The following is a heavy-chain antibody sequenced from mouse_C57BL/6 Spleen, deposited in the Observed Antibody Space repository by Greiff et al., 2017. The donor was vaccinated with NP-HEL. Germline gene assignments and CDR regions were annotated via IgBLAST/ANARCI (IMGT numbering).Heavy chain of an antibody. Sequence: VQLQQSGAELVKPGASVKISCKASGYAFSSYWMNWVKQRPGKGLEWIGQIYPGDGDTNYNGKFKGKATLTADKSSSTAYMQLSSLTSEDSAVYYCASSNYCGSRSFDYWGQGTTLTVSS. CDR3: ASSNYCGSRSFDY. CDR1: GYAFSSYW. J-gene: IGHJ2*01. V-gene: IGHV1-80*01. D-gene: IGHD1-1*01. CDR2: IYPGDGDT.